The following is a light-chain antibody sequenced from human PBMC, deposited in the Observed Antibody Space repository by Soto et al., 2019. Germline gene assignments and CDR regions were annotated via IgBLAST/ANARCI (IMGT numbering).Light chain of an antibody. V-gene: IGKV3-20*01. Sequence: EIVLTQSPGTLSLSPGERATLSCRASQSVSGSYLAWYQQRPGQAPRLLIYGASSRATGLPDRFSGSGSGTDFTLTIPRLEPEDFAVYYCQQYGSSRWTFGRGTKVEIK. CDR3: QQYGSSRWT. CDR1: QSVSGSY. J-gene: IGKJ1*01. CDR2: GAS.